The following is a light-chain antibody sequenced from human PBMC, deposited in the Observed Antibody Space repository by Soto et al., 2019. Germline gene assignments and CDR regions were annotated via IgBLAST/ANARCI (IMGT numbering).Light chain of an antibody. CDR2: LVS. CDR3: MQAAQTPYT. CDR1: PSLLNCNGFTY. Sequence: EILMNQSPLSLPATPGEPASISCRSSPSLLNCNGFTYLDWYLQKPGQSPQFLIYLVSNRSSGVPDRFSGSGSGTDFTLKISRVEAEDVGVYFCMQAAQTPYTFGQGTKLEIK. V-gene: IGKV2-28*01. J-gene: IGKJ2*01.